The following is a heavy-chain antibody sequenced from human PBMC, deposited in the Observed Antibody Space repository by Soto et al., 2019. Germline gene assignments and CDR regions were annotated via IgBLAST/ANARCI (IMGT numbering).Heavy chain of an antibody. J-gene: IGHJ4*02. CDR1: GYTFTSYA. V-gene: IGHV1-3*01. D-gene: IGHD3-10*01. Sequence: ASVKVSCKASGYTFTSYAMHWVRQAPGQRLEWMGWINAGNGNTKYSQKFQGRVTITRDTSASTAYMELSSLRSEDTAVYYCARARITMVRGVIPSDYWGQGTLVTVSS. CDR3: ARARITMVRGVIPSDY. CDR2: INAGNGNT.